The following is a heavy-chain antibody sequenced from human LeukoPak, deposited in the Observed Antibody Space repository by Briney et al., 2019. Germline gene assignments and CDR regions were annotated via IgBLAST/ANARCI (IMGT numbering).Heavy chain of an antibody. Sequence: GGSLRLSCAASGFTFSHYWMSWVRQAPGKGLEWLANIKQDASEKYYVDSVKGRFTISRDNAKNSLYLQMNSQRAEDTAIYYCARDQGALDIWGQGTMVTVSS. CDR3: ARDQGALDI. CDR1: GFTFSHYW. J-gene: IGHJ3*02. CDR2: IKQDASEK. V-gene: IGHV3-7*01.